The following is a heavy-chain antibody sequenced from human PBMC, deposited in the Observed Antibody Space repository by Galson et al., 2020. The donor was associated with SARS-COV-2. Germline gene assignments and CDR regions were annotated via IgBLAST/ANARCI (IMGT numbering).Heavy chain of an antibody. J-gene: IGHJ4*02. Sequence: PPGTGLEWLGNIFHSGKTHYTPSLKSRLTISEDTSKNQISLKLSSVTAADTAMYYCARMVRGGTFDFWGQGTLVTVSS. CDR2: IFHSGKT. CDR3: ARMVRGGTFDF. V-gene: IGHV4-38-2*01. D-gene: IGHD3-10*01.